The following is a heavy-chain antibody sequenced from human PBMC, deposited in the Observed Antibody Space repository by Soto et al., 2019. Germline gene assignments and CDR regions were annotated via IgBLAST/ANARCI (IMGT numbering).Heavy chain of an antibody. CDR1: VYTVTCHY. V-gene: IGHV1-2*02. J-gene: IGHJ4*02. CDR3: ARVPPGAGSGTTGIDY. D-gene: IGHD1-1*01. Sequence: XSVKVSCKASVYTVTCHYMHWARQAPGQGLEWMGWINPNTGGTKYAQKFQGRVTMTRDTSISTAYMELSRLRSDDTAVYYCARVPPGAGSGTTGIDYWGQGTLVTVSS. CDR2: INPNTGGT.